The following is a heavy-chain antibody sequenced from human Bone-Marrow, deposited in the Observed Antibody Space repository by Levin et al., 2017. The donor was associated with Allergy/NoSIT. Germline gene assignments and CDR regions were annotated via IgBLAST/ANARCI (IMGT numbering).Heavy chain of an antibody. CDR3: VRDRGYGPDYVY. CDR2: IKEDSSDK. Sequence: GGSLRLSCATSGLIFSDYWMSWVRQAPGKGLEWVANIKEDSSDKNYVDSVKGRFTISRDNAKNSLYLQMNSLRVEDTAVYYCVRDRGYGPDYVYWGQGTLVTVSS. J-gene: IGHJ4*02. CDR1: GLIFSDYW. V-gene: IGHV3-7*03. D-gene: IGHD5-18*01.